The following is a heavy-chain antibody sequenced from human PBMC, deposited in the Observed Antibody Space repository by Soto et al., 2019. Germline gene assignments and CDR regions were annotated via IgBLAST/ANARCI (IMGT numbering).Heavy chain of an antibody. CDR3: ARADIYGNPYYYYYGMDV. CDR1: GGTFSSYA. D-gene: IGHD5-18*01. CDR2: IIPIFGTA. V-gene: IGHV1-69*01. Sequence: QVQLVQSGAEVKKPGSSVKVSCKASGGTFSSYAISWVRQAPGQGLEWMGGIIPIFGTANYAQKFQGRVTITADESTSTAYMELGSVRSEDTAVYYCARADIYGNPYYYYYGMDVWGQGTTVTVSS. J-gene: IGHJ6*02.